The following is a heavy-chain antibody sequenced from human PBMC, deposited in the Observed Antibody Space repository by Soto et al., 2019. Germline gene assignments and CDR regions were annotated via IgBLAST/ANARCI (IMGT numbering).Heavy chain of an antibody. CDR1: GFSLSTGGEG. Sequence: QITLKESGPTLVKPTQTLTLTCTFSGFSLSTGGEGVGWVRQPPGKALEWLGFIYWDDDNRYSPSLKRRLSIXXDXSXXQVVLTMTNMAPIDTGTYDCAHRIKSGRYFIGLDHWGQGTLVTVSS. V-gene: IGHV2-5*02. D-gene: IGHD1-26*01. CDR3: AHRIKSGRYFIGLDH. CDR2: IYWDDDN. J-gene: IGHJ4*02.